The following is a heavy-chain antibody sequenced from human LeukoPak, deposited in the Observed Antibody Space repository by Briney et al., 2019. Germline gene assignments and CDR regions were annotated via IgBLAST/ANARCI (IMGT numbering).Heavy chain of an antibody. Sequence: SSETLSLTCAVYGGSFSGYYRSWIRQPPGKGLEWIGEINHSGSTNYNPSLKSRVTISVDTSKNQFSLKLSSVTAADTAAYYCARGPLQQQLDIWGQGTMVTVSS. V-gene: IGHV4-34*01. J-gene: IGHJ3*02. CDR3: ARGPLQQQLDI. CDR1: GGSFSGYY. CDR2: INHSGST. D-gene: IGHD6-13*01.